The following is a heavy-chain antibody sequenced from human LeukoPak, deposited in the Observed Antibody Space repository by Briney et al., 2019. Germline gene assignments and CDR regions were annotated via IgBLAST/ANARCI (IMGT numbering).Heavy chain of an antibody. CDR3: ARKERGDTYYYDSSGHADH. D-gene: IGHD3-22*01. CDR1: GYTLTGNY. CDR2: INPNSGGT. J-gene: IGHJ4*02. V-gene: IGHV1-2*02. Sequence: GASVKVSCKASGYTLTGNYMHWVRQAPGQGLEWMGWINPNSGGTNYAQKFQGRVTMTRDTSVSTAYMELSRLRSDDTAVYYCARKERGDTYYYDSSGHADHWGQGTLVTVSS.